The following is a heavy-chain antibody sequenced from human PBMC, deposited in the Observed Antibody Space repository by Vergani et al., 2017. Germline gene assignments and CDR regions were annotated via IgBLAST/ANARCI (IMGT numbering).Heavy chain of an antibody. CDR1: GGSISSGSYY. J-gene: IGHJ6*02. V-gene: IGHV4-61*02. D-gene: IGHD3-22*01. CDR3: ARDWGGHYYDRSGYYYSYYYGMDV. Sequence: QVQLQESGPGLVKPSQTLSLTCTVSGGSISSGSYYWSWIRQPAGKGLEWIGRIYTSGSTNYNPSLKSRVTISVDTSKNQFSLKLSSVTAADTAVYYCARDWGGHYYDRSGYYYSYYYGMDVWGQGTTVTVSS. CDR2: IYTSGST.